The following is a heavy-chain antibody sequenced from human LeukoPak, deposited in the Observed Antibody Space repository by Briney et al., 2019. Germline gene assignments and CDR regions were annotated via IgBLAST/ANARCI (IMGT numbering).Heavy chain of an antibody. Sequence: ASVKVSCEASGYTFTTYGIGWVRQAPGQGLEWMGWISGYNGNTNYAQKFQGRVTMTTDTSTSTAYMQLRSLRSDDTAVYYCARASHESVLCWSDPWGQGTLVNVSS. CDR1: GYTFTTYG. D-gene: IGHD3-16*01. J-gene: IGHJ5*02. CDR3: ARASHESVLCWSDP. V-gene: IGHV1-18*01. CDR2: ISGYNGNT.